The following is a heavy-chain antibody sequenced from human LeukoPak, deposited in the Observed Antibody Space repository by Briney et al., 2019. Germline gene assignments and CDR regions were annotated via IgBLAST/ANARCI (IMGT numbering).Heavy chain of an antibody. J-gene: IGHJ4*02. D-gene: IGHD3-10*01. CDR2: ISGSGGST. Sequence: PGGSLRLSCAASGFTFSSYAMSWVRQAPGKGLEWVSAISGSGGSTYYADSVKGRFIISRDNSKNTLYLQMNSLRAEDTAVYYCAKSLYYYGSGGVFDYWGQGTLVTVSS. V-gene: IGHV3-23*01. CDR3: AKSLYYYGSGGVFDY. CDR1: GFTFSSYA.